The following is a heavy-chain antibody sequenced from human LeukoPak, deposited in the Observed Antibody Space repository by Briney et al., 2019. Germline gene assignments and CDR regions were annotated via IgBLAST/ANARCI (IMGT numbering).Heavy chain of an antibody. Sequence: GASVKVSCKASGYTFIAYGISWVRQAPGQGLEWMGWISGYKGSTNYAQNFQDRVIMTTDTSTSTAYMELTNLRSDDTAMYYCARDKKAAAATGDQWGQGTLVTVSS. V-gene: IGHV1-18*01. CDR2: ISGYKGST. J-gene: IGHJ4*02. CDR1: GYTFIAYG. CDR3: ARDKKAAAATGDQ. D-gene: IGHD6-13*01.